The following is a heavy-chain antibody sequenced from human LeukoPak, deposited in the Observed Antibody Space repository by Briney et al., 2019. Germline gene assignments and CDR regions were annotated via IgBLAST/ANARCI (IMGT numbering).Heavy chain of an antibody. J-gene: IGHJ6*03. CDR2: INHSGST. CDR1: GGSFSGYY. Sequence: SETLSLTCAVYGGSFSGYYWSWIRRPPGKGLEWIGEINHSGSTNYNPSLKSRVTISVDTSKNQFSLKLSSVTAADTAVYYCVKRGGSGSYYYMDVWGKGTTVTVSS. V-gene: IGHV4-34*01. CDR3: VKRGGSGSYYYMDV. D-gene: IGHD3-10*01.